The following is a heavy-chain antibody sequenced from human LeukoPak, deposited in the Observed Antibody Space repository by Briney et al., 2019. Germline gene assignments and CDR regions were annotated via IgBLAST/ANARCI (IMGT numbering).Heavy chain of an antibody. CDR3: ARDAYGSRSSSFDP. D-gene: IGHD3-10*01. CDR2: MNPNSGKT. V-gene: IGHV1-8*02. Sequence: ASVKVSCKACGYTFTSYDSNWVRQGTGQGLEWMGWMNPNSGKTGYAQKFQDRVTITRNTSISTAYMELSSLTSEDTAVYYCARDAYGSRSSSFDPWGQGTLVTVSS. CDR1: GYTFTSYD. J-gene: IGHJ5*02.